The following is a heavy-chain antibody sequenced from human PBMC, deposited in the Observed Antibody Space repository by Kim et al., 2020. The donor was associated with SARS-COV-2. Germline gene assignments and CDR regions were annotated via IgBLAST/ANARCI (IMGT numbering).Heavy chain of an antibody. CDR2: ISSSSSYI. CDR1: GFTFSSYS. Sequence: GGSLRLSCAASGFTFSSYSMNWVRQAPGKGLEWVSSISSSSSYIYYADSVKGRFTISRDNAKNSLYLQMNSLRAEDTAVYYCATSEPIAAAGTPWFDPWGQGTLVTVSS. CDR3: ATSEPIAAAGTPWFDP. V-gene: IGHV3-21*01. J-gene: IGHJ5*02. D-gene: IGHD6-13*01.